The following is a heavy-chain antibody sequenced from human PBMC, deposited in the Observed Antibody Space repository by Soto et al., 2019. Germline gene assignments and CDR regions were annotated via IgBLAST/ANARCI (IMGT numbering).Heavy chain of an antibody. CDR1: GGSISSGDCY. V-gene: IGHV4-30-4*01. D-gene: IGHD3-16*01. CDR3: ARQLFVASRSRLAWFDS. Sequence: PSETLSLTCTVSGGSISSGDCYWSWIRQPPGKGLEWIGYIYYSGSTYYNPSLKSRVTIAVDTSKDQFSLKLSSVTAADTAVYYCARQLFVASRSRLAWFDSWGQGSLVTVSS. J-gene: IGHJ5*01. CDR2: IYYSGST.